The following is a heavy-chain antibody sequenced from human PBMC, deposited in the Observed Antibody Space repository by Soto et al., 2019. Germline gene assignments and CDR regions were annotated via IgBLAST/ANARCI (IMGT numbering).Heavy chain of an antibody. CDR2: IYDSGST. D-gene: IGHD2-15*01. CDR3: AGRSGEGWFDP. CDR1: GGSVSSGSHY. V-gene: IGHV4-61*01. Sequence: QVQLQESGPGLVKPSETLSLSCSVSGGSVSSGSHYWSWIRQPPGKGLEWIGFIYDSGSTPYNPSLKSRVTISLNTSKNQFSRKLSSVTAADTAVYYCAGRSGEGWFDPWGQGTLVTVSS. J-gene: IGHJ5*02.